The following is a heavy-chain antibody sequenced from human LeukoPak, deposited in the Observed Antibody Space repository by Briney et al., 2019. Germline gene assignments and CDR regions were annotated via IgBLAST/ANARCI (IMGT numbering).Heavy chain of an antibody. D-gene: IGHD6-19*01. CDR3: ARVGKWLVGAFDI. V-gene: IGHV1-46*01. Sequence: AAVKVSCKASGYTFTSYYMHWVRQAPVQGLEWMGIINPSGGSTSYAQKFQGRVTMTRDMSTSTVYMELSSLRSEDTAVYYCARVGKWLVGAFDIWGQGTMVTVSS. CDR1: GYTFTSYY. J-gene: IGHJ3*02. CDR2: INPSGGST.